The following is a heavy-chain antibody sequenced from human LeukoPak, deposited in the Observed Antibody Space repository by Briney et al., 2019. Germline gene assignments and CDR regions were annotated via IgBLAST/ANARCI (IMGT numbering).Heavy chain of an antibody. J-gene: IGHJ5*02. CDR2: IIPIFGTA. CDR3: ASTPVVPAAMGWFDP. V-gene: IGHV1-69*05. CDR1: GGTFSSYA. D-gene: IGHD2-2*01. Sequence: SVKVSCKASGGTFSSYAISWVRQAPGQGLEWMGGIIPIFGTANYAQKFQGRVTITTDESTSTAYMELSSLRSEDTAVYYCASTPVVPAAMGWFDPWGQGTLVTVSS.